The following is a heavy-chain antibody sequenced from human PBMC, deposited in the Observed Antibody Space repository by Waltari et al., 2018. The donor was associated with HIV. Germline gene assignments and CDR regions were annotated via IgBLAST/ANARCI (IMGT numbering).Heavy chain of an antibody. D-gene: IGHD2-2*01. J-gene: IGHJ5*02. CDR3: ARDRVPAARSWFDP. CDR1: GYTFTSYA. V-gene: IGHV7-4-1*02. CDR2: INTNTENP. Sequence: QVQMVRSGSELKKPGASVKVSCTASGYTFTSYALNWVRQAPGKGLEWMGWINTNTENPTYAQGFTVRCVFTMDTYVSTAYLQINSLKAKATAVYYCARDRVPAARSWFDPWGQGTLVTVSS.